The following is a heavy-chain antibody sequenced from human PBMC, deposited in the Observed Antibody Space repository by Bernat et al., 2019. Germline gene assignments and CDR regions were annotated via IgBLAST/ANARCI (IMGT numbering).Heavy chain of an antibody. CDR1: GYTFTSYD. CDR2: MNPNSGNT. D-gene: IGHD5-12*01. V-gene: IGHV1-8*01. CDR3: ARDKWLRFVPPFDY. J-gene: IGHJ4*02. Sequence: QVQLVQSGAEVKKPGASVKVSCKASGYTFTSYDINWVRQATGQGLEWMGWMNPNSGNTGYAQKFQGRVTMTRNTSISTAYMELSSLRSEDTAVYYCARDKWLRFVPPFDYWGQGTLVTVSS.